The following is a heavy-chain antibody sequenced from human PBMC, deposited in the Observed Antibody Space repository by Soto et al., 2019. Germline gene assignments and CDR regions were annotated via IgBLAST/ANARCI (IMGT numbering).Heavy chain of an antibody. CDR2: IYHSGST. CDR1: SGSISSAHW. CDR3: ATNSYYSLGV. Sequence: QVQLQESGPGLVKPSGTLSLTCAVSSGSISSAHWWNWVRQPPGKGLEWIGEIYHSGSTNYNPSLKSRVTVSVDKSMNQFSLKLTSVTPADAAVYYCATNSYYSLGVWGQGTTVTVSS. V-gene: IGHV4-4*02. J-gene: IGHJ6*02.